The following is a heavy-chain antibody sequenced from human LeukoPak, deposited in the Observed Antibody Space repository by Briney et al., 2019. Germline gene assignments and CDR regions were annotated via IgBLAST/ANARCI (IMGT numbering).Heavy chain of an antibody. V-gene: IGHV3-30*03. D-gene: IGHD2/OR15-2a*01. Sequence: PGGSLRLSCAASGFTFSSYWMHWVRQAPGKGLVWVAVVGYNVNSIYYADSVKGRFTISRDNSKNTLFLQMNTLRVEDTAVYYCVRTTDFVFYALDAWGQGTTVIVSS. J-gene: IGHJ6*02. CDR3: VRTTDFVFYALDA. CDR2: VGYNVNSI. CDR1: GFTFSSYW.